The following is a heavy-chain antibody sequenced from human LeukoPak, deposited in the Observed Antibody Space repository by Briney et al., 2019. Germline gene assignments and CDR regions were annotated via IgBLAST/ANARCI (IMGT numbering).Heavy chain of an antibody. CDR1: GFTFSSYE. Sequence: GGSMRLSCAASGFTFSSYEMNWVRQAPGKGLEWVSYISSSSSTIYYADSVKGRFTISRDNAKNSLCLQMNSLRAEDTAVYYCARVLYSSSWYAYGYWGQGTLVTVSS. V-gene: IGHV3-48*03. CDR3: ARVLYSSSWYAYGY. D-gene: IGHD6-13*01. J-gene: IGHJ4*02. CDR2: ISSSSSTI.